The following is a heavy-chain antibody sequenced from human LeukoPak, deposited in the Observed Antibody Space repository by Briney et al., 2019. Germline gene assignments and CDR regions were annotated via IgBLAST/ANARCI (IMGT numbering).Heavy chain of an antibody. J-gene: IGHJ6*03. V-gene: IGHV4-39*07. Sequence: SETLSLTCTVSGGSIRSNYYWGWIRQPPGKGLEWIGSIYYSGNSYYNPSLKSRVTMSIDTSKNQFSLKVNSVTAADTAVYYRASLQGYCSGNRCPSSANYYYYMDVWGKGTTVTVSS. CDR3: ASLQGYCSGNRCPSSANYYYYMDV. CDR2: IYYSGNS. D-gene: IGHD2-15*01. CDR1: GGSIRSNYY.